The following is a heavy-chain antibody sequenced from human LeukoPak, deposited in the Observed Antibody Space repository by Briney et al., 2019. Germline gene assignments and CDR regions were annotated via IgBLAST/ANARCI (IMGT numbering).Heavy chain of an antibody. V-gene: IGHV4-39*07. Sequence: SETLSLTCTVSGGSISSSSYYWGWIRQPPGKGLEWIGSIYYSGSTYYNPSLKSRVTISVDTSKNQFSLKLSSVTAADTAVYYCARDVALDYEAKAPNWGQGTLVTVSS. CDR3: ARDVALDYEAKAPN. CDR1: GGSISSSSYY. CDR2: IYYSGST. D-gene: IGHD3-22*01. J-gene: IGHJ4*02.